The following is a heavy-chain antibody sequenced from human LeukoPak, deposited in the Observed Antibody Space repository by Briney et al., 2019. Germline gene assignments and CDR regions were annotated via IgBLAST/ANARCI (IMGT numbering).Heavy chain of an antibody. V-gene: IGHV3-49*04. D-gene: IGHD3-10*01. Sequence: GGSLRLSCTASGFTFGDYALSWVRQAPGKGREWVGFIRSKPSGGTTEYAASVKGRFTISRDDSKSIAYLQMNSLKTEDTAVYYCTRDSKVRGVEYPFDYWGQGTLVTVSS. CDR1: GFTFGDYA. CDR3: TRDSKVRGVEYPFDY. J-gene: IGHJ4*02. CDR2: IRSKPSGGTT.